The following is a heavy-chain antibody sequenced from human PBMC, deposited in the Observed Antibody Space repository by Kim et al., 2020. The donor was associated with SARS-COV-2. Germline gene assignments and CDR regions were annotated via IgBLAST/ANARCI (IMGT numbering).Heavy chain of an antibody. D-gene: IGHD6-19*01. V-gene: IGHV1-69*13. CDR3: ARWAGERTRGRSGPFDY. CDR2: ISPMIRTT. CDR1: GGTFNRHV. J-gene: IGHJ4*01. Sequence: SVKVSCKASGGTFNRHVINWVRQAPGQGLEWMGGISPMIRTTNYAQKFQGRITITADESTKTAFMELRSLRSEDTAVYYFARWAGERTRGRSGPFDYWG.